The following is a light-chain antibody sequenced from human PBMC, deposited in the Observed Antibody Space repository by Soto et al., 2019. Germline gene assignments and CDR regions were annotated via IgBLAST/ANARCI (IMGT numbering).Light chain of an antibody. J-gene: IGKJ3*01. CDR3: QQSYSTPVT. CDR2: APS. V-gene: IGKV1-39*01. CDR1: QSISSY. Sequence: DIQMTQSPSSLSASVGDRVTITCRASQSISSYLNWYQQKPGKAPKLLLYAPSSLQSGVPSRFSGSGSGTDFTLTISSLQPEDFATYDCQQSYSTPVTCGPGTKVDIK.